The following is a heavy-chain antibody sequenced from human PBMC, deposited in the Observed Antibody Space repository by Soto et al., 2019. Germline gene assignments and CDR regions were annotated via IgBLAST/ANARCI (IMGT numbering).Heavy chain of an antibody. J-gene: IGHJ4*02. CDR3: VRGTLAAAGTDY. CDR2: IKEDGRDQ. CDR1: GFTFSNYW. D-gene: IGHD6-13*01. Sequence: EVRLVESGGGLVQPGGSLRLSCAASGFTFSNYWMTWVRQAPGKGLEWVANIKEDGRDQYYVDSVKGRFTISRDNAHNSLYLQMNSLRAEDTAVYYCVRGTLAAAGTDYWGQGTLVTVSS. V-gene: IGHV3-7*04.